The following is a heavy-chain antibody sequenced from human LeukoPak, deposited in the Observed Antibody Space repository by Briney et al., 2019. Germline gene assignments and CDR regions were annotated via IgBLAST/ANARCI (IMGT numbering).Heavy chain of an antibody. CDR1: GFTFSSYG. V-gene: IGHV3-23*01. D-gene: IGHD5-12*01. Sequence: PGGSLRLSCAASGFTFSSYGMSWVRQAPGKGLEWVSAISGSGGSTYYADSVKGRFTISRDNSKNTLYLQMNSLRAEDTAVYYCAKDSIVATIYYYYYYMDVWGKGTTVTISS. CDR2: ISGSGGST. J-gene: IGHJ6*03. CDR3: AKDSIVATIYYYYYYMDV.